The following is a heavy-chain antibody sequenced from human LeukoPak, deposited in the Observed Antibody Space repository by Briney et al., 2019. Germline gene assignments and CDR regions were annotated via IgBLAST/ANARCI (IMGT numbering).Heavy chain of an antibody. V-gene: IGHV3-11*04. CDR2: ISSSGSTI. J-gene: IGHJ4*02. CDR3: ARLEYYGSGSQSYFDY. Sequence: PGGSLRLSCAASGFTFSDYYMSWIRQAPGKGLEWVSYISSSGSTIYYADSVKGRFTISRDNAKNSLYLQMNSLRAEDTAVYYCARLEYYGSGSQSYFDYWGQGTLVTVSS. CDR1: GFTFSDYY. D-gene: IGHD3-10*01.